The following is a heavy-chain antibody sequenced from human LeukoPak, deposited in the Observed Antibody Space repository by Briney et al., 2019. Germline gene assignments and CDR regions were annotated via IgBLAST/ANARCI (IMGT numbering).Heavy chain of an antibody. V-gene: IGHV1-8*01. Sequence: ASVKVSCKASGYTFTSYDINWVRQASGQGLEWMGWMNPNSGNTGYAQKFQGRVTMTRNTSTSTAYMELSSLRSEDTAVYYCARGIRGPGYSSDYWGQGTLVTVSS. D-gene: IGHD6-13*01. CDR3: ARGIRGPGYSSDY. CDR1: GYTFTSYD. J-gene: IGHJ4*02. CDR2: MNPNSGNT.